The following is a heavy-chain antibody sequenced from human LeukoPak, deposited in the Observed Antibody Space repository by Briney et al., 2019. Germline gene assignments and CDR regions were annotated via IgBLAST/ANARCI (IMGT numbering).Heavy chain of an antibody. CDR1: GFNLTELS. CDR3: ATDRGTAGTTLAYWYFNL. V-gene: IGHV1-24*01. D-gene: IGHD1-7*01. J-gene: IGHJ2*01. Sequence: GASVKVSCKVSGFNLTELSMHWVRQAPGKGLEWMGGFDPEEGKTIYAQKFQGRVTMTDDTSTDTAYMELSSLRSEDTAVYYCATDRGTAGTTLAYWYFNLWGRGTLVTVSS. CDR2: FDPEEGKT.